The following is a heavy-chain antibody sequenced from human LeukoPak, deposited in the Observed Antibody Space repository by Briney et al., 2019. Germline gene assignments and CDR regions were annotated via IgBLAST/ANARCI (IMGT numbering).Heavy chain of an antibody. CDR3: ARASRYCSGGSCYSVLDYFDY. J-gene: IGHJ4*02. Sequence: SVKVSCKASGGTFSSYAISWVRQAPGQGLEWMGRIIPILGIANYAQKFQGRVTITADKSTSTAYMELSSLRSEDTAVYYCARASRYCSGGSCYSVLDYFDYWGQGTLVTVSS. CDR2: IIPILGIA. D-gene: IGHD2-15*01. V-gene: IGHV1-69*04. CDR1: GGTFSSYA.